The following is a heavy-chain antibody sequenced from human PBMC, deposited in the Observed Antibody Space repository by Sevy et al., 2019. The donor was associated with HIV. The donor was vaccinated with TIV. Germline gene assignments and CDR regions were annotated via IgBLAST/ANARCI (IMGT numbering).Heavy chain of an antibody. Sequence: SETLSLTCTVSGDSISSSSYYWTWIRQPAGKGLEWIGRIYTSGSPDYNPSLKSRVTMSVDTSKNQFSLKLSSVTAADTAVYYCAGSNDYYDTSGYFQLLTDYRGQGTLVTVSS. CDR2: IYTSGSP. D-gene: IGHD3-22*01. V-gene: IGHV4-61*02. CDR1: GDSISSSSYY. J-gene: IGHJ4*02. CDR3: AGSNDYYDTSGYFQLLTDY.